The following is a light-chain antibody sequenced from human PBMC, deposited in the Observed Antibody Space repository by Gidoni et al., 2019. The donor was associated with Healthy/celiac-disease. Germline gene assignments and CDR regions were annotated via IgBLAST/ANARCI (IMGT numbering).Light chain of an antibody. CDR3: SSYTSSSTRV. V-gene: IGLV2-14*01. Sequence: QPALLRPASGSGSPGQSITISGTGTSGDVGVYNYASWYHQHPGKAPNLMIYEVSNRPSGVSNRFSGSKSGNTASLTISGLQAEDEADYYCSSYTSSSTRVFGGGTKLTVL. CDR1: SGDVGVYNY. CDR2: EVS. J-gene: IGLJ2*01.